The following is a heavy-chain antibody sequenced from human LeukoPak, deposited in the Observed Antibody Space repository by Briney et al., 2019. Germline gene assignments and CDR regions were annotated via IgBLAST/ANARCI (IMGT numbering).Heavy chain of an antibody. Sequence: PGGSLRLSCAASGFTVSSNYTSWVRQAPGKGLEWVSVIYSGGSTYYADSVKGRFTISRDNSKNTLYLQMNSLRAEDTAVYYCARGEVYCGGDCYGMDVWGQGTTVTVSS. CDR3: ARGEVYCGGDCYGMDV. CDR2: IYSGGST. CDR1: GFTVSSNY. J-gene: IGHJ6*02. V-gene: IGHV3-53*01. D-gene: IGHD2-21*01.